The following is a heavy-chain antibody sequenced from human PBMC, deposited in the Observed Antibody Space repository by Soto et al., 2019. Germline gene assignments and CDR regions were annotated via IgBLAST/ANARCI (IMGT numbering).Heavy chain of an antibody. CDR3: ARQSCSSTSCYSWVSWFDP. CDR1: GGSISSSSTY. J-gene: IGHJ5*02. CDR2: IYYSGST. Sequence: SSETLSLTCTVSGGSISSSSTYWVWIRQPPGKGLEWIGHIYYSGSTNYNPSLKSRVSISVDTSKNQFSLKLSSVTAADTAVYYCARQSCSSTSCYSWVSWFDPWGQGTLVTVLL. D-gene: IGHD2-2*01. V-gene: IGHV4-61*05.